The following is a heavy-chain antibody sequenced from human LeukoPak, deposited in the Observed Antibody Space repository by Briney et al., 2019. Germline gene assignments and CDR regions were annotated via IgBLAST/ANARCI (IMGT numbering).Heavy chain of an antibody. D-gene: IGHD3-22*01. CDR2: SYYSGST. Sequence: SGTLSLTCAVSGGSISSSNWWSWIRQPPGKGLEWIGYSYYSGSTNYNPSLKRRVTISVDTSKNQFSLKLSSVTAADTAVYYCARDVYKYDSSGSRAFDIWGQGTMVTVSS. CDR1: GGSISSSNW. V-gene: IGHV4-61*01. J-gene: IGHJ3*02. CDR3: ARDVYKYDSSGSRAFDI.